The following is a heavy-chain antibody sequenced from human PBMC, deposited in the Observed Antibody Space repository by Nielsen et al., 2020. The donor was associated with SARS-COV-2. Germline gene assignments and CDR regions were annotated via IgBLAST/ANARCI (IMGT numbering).Heavy chain of an antibody. D-gene: IGHD3-10*01. CDR2: ISAYNGNT. J-gene: IGHJ4*02. V-gene: IGHV1-18*01. Sequence: ASVKVSCKASGYTFTSYGISWVRQAPGQGLEWMGWISAYNGNTNYAQKLQGRVTMTTDTSTSTAYMELRSLRSDDTAVYYCARDPEITMVRGDDYWDQGTLVTVSS. CDR3: ARDPEITMVRGDDY. CDR1: GYTFTSYG.